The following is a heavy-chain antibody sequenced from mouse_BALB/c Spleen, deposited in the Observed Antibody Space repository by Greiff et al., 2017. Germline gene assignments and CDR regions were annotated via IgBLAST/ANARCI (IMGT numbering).Heavy chain of an antibody. CDR3: ARIYYDYSFAY. V-gene: IGHV2-2*02. J-gene: IGHJ3*01. CDR2: IWSGGST. CDR1: GFSLTSYG. D-gene: IGHD2-4*01. Sequence: VKLVESGPGLVQPSQSLSITCTVSGFSLTSYGVHWVRQSPGKGLEWLGVIWSGGSTDYNAAFISRLSISKDNSKSQVFFKMNSLQANDTAIYYCARIYYDYSFAYWGQGTLVTVSA.